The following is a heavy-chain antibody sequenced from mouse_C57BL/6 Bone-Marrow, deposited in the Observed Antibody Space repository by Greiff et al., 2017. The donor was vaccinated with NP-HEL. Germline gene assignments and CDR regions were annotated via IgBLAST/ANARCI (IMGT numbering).Heavy chain of an antibody. J-gene: IGHJ4*01. V-gene: IGHV5-16*01. D-gene: IGHD1-1*01. CDR2: INYDGSST. CDR1: GFTFSDYY. Sequence: EVKVVESEGGLVQPGSSMKLSCTASGFTFSDYYMAWVRQVPEKGLEWVANINYDGSSTYYLDSLKSRFIISRDNAKNILYLQMSSLKSEDTATYYCARHYYGSSPYAMDYWGQGTSVTVSS. CDR3: ARHYYGSSPYAMDY.